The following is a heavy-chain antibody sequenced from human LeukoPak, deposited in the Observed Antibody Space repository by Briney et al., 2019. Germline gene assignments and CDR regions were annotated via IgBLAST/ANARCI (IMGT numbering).Heavy chain of an antibody. CDR3: ARGSLTGTTPFDC. CDR2: IYYSGST. J-gene: IGHJ4*02. D-gene: IGHD1-1*01. Sequence: SETLSLTCTVSGGSISSYYWSWIRQPPGKGLEWIGYIYYSGSTNYNPSLKSRVTISVDSSKRQFSLKLSSVTAADTAVYYCARGSLTGTTPFDCWGQGTLVTVSS. CDR1: GGSISSYY. V-gene: IGHV4-59*01.